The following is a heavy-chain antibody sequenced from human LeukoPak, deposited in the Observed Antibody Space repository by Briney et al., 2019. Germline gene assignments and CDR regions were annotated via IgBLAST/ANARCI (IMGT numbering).Heavy chain of an antibody. CDR1: GGSINNYY. Sequence: SETLSLTCTVSGGSINNYYWSWIRQPPGKGLEWIGYIYYSGGTNYNPSLKSRVTISVDTSKNQFSLKPRSVTAADTAVYYCARNLRGGGYYYYYMDVWGKGTTVTVSS. J-gene: IGHJ6*03. V-gene: IGHV4-59*01. CDR3: ARNLRGGGYYYYYMDV. CDR2: IYYSGGT. D-gene: IGHD3-16*01.